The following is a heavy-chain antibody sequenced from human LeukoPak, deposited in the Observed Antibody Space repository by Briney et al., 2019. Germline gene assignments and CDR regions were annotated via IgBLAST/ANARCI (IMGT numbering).Heavy chain of an antibody. D-gene: IGHD3-22*01. J-gene: IGHJ3*02. CDR1: GGSISSYY. V-gene: IGHV4-4*07. CDR2: IYTSGST. CDR3: ARGPYYYDSSKGAFDI. Sequence: SETLSLTCTVSGGSISSYYWSWIRQLAGKGLEWIGRIYTSGSTNYNPSLKSRVTMSVDTSKNQFSLKLSSVTAADTAVYYCARGPYYYDSSKGAFDIWGQGTMVTVSS.